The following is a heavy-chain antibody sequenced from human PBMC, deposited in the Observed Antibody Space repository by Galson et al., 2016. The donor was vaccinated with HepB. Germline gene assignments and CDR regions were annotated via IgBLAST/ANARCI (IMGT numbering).Heavy chain of an antibody. J-gene: IGHJ6*03. D-gene: IGHD3-22*01. CDR1: GGSFSGSY. CDR3: SLADYYVSSGNPYYYYLDV. Sequence: LTCTVFGGSFSGSYWSWIRQPPGKGLEWIGVINPSGSTNYNPSLKSRVTISVDTSKLQFSLKLSSVTAADTAVYYCSLADYYVSSGNPYYYYLDVWGKGTRSPSP. V-gene: IGHV4-34*01. CDR2: INPSGST.